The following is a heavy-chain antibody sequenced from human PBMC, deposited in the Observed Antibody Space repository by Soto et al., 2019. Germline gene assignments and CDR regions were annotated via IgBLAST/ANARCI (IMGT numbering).Heavy chain of an antibody. J-gene: IGHJ4*02. CDR2: ISGSGGST. V-gene: IGHV3-23*01. D-gene: IGHD5-12*01. CDR3: AKGRGWLRFRGGYFDY. Sequence: GGSHRLSSAASGFTCISYAMSWVRQATGKGLEWVSAISGSGGSTYYADSVKGRFTISRDNSKNTLYLQMNSLRAEDTAVYYCAKGRGWLRFRGGYFDYWGQGTLVTVSS. CDR1: GFTCISYA.